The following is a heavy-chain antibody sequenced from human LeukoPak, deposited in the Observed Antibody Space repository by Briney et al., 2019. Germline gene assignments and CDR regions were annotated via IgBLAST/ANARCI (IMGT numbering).Heavy chain of an antibody. CDR1: GYTFTSYA. Sequence: GASVKVSCKASGYTFTSYAMSWVRQAPGQGLEWMGWINTNTGNPTYAQGFTGRFVFSLDTSVSTAYLQISSPKAEDTAVYYCARDLGGFATYAFDIWGQGTMVTVS. CDR3: ARDLGGFATYAFDI. D-gene: IGHD3-16*01. CDR2: INTNTGNP. J-gene: IGHJ3*02. V-gene: IGHV7-4-1*02.